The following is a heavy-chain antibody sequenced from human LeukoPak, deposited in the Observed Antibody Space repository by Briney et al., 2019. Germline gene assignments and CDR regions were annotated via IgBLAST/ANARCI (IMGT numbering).Heavy chain of an antibody. Sequence: DSVKGRFTISRDNSKNTLYLQMNSLRAEDTAVYYCAKEGYNWNYYYYYMDVWGKGTTVTVSS. D-gene: IGHD1-20*01. CDR3: AKEGYNWNYYYYYMDV. J-gene: IGHJ6*03. V-gene: IGHV3-30*02.